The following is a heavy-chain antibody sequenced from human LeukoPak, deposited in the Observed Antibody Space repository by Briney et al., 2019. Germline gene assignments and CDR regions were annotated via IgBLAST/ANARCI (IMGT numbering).Heavy chain of an antibody. D-gene: IGHD5-12*01. Sequence: SETLSLTCAVYGGSFSGYYWSWIRQPPGKGLEWIGEINHSGSTNYNPSHKSRVTISVDTSKNQFSLKLSSVTAADTAVYYCARSPPAEWLRCGYFDYWGQGTLVTVSS. CDR2: INHSGST. J-gene: IGHJ4*02. V-gene: IGHV4-34*01. CDR1: GGSFSGYY. CDR3: ARSPPAEWLRCGYFDY.